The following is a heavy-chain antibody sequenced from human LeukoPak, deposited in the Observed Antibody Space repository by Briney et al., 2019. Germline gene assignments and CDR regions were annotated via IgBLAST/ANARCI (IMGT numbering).Heavy chain of an antibody. D-gene: IGHD3-22*01. Sequence: GGSLRLSCVASGFTFSSYTMNWVRQAPGKGLEWVSSIGGSSIYIYYADSLKGRFTISRDNAKNSLYLQMNSLRAEDTAVYYCARDVGTDYYDSSGYPDYWGQGTLVTVSS. V-gene: IGHV3-21*01. CDR2: IGGSSIYI. CDR1: GFTFSSYT. J-gene: IGHJ4*02. CDR3: ARDVGTDYYDSSGYPDY.